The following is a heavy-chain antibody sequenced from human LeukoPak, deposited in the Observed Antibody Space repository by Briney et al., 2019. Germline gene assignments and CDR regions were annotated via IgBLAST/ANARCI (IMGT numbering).Heavy chain of an antibody. V-gene: IGHV3-7*03. J-gene: IGHJ5*02. CDR2: IKQDGSEK. D-gene: IGHD3-10*01. CDR1: GCSFTSYW. Sequence: PGGSLRLFCAASGCSFTSYWMSWVRQDPGKGLEGVANIKQDGSEKDYVDSVKGRFTISRDNPKNSLYLQTNSLRAEDTAVYYCARTYGTGSNGEFDHWGQGTLVTVSS. CDR3: ARTYGTGSNGEFDH.